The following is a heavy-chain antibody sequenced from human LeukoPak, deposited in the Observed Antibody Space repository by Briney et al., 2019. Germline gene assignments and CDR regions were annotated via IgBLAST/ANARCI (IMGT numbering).Heavy chain of an antibody. CDR2: ISWNSGSI. V-gene: IGHV3-9*01. D-gene: IGHD5-18*01. Sequence: HPGGSLRLSCAASGFTFDDYAMHWVRQAPGKGLEWVSGISWNSGSIGYADSVKGRFTISRDNAKNSLYLQMNSLRAEDTALYYCAKDISSGYSYAFDIWGQGTMVTVSS. CDR1: GFTFDDYA. J-gene: IGHJ3*02. CDR3: AKDISSGYSYAFDI.